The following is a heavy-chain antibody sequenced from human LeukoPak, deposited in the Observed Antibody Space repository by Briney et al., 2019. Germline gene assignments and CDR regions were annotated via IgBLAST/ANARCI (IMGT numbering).Heavy chain of an antibody. CDR3: ARLCCSSTSCFDY. CDR2: INPNSGGT. V-gene: IGHV1-2*06. Sequence: AAVKVSCKASGYTFTGYYMHWVRQAPGQGLEWMGRINPNSGGTNYAQKFQGRVTMTRDTSISTAYMELSRLRSDDTAVYYCARLCCSSTSCFDYWGQGTLVTVSS. CDR1: GYTFTGYY. D-gene: IGHD2-2*01. J-gene: IGHJ4*02.